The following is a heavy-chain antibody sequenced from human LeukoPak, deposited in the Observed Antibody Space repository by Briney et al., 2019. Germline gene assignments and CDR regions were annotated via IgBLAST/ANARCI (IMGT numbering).Heavy chain of an antibody. CDR3: ARDDGDSVFDY. Sequence: KPSETLSPTCTVSGGSISSYYLSWIRQPPGEGLEWVGYIYYSGSTNYNPSLKSRVTISVGTSKTQFSLKLSSVTAADTAVYYCARDDGDSVFDYWGQGTLVTVSS. V-gene: IGHV4-59*01. J-gene: IGHJ4*02. CDR2: IYYSGST. D-gene: IGHD4-17*01. CDR1: GGSISSYY.